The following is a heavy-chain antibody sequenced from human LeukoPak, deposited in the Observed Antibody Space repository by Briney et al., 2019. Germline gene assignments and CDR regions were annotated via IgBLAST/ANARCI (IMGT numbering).Heavy chain of an antibody. CDR2: IYYSGST. CDR3: ARALKYCSGGSCYLAEYFQH. CDR1: GGSISSYY. Sequence: SETLSLTCTVSGGSISSYYWSWIRQPPGKGLEWIESIYYSGSTYYNPSLKSRVTISVDTSKNQFSLKLSSVTAADTAVYYCARALKYCSGGSCYLAEYFQHWGQGTLVTVSS. D-gene: IGHD2-15*01. J-gene: IGHJ1*01. V-gene: IGHV4-59*12.